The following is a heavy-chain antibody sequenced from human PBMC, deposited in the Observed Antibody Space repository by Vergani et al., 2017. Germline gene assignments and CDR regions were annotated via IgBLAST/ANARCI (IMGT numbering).Heavy chain of an antibody. V-gene: IGHV3-23*01. CDR1: GFTFSSYA. CDR2: ISGSGGST. J-gene: IGHJ6*02. Sequence: EVQLLESGGGLVQPGGSLRLSCAASGFTFSSYAMSWVRQAPGKGLEWVSAISGSGGSTYYADSVKGRFTISRDNSKNTLYLQMNSLRAEDTAVYYCASYPVVLWFGERGYGMDVWGQGTTVTVSS. CDR3: ASYPVVLWFGERGYGMDV. D-gene: IGHD3-10*01.